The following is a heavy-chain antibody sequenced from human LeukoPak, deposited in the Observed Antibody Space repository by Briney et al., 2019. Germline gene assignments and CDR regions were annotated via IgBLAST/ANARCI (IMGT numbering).Heavy chain of an antibody. V-gene: IGHV3-23*01. CDR3: AIMHGYYDGSGYWVQ. CDR1: GFTFSSYA. J-gene: IGHJ4*02. D-gene: IGHD3-22*01. CDR2: ISPSADRT. Sequence: GGSLRLSCAASGFTFSSYAMSWVRQAPGKGLEWVSFISPSADRTSNADSVEGRFTISRNNPRNTLYLQMNSLRDEDTAVYYCAIMHGYYDGSGYWVQWGQGTLVTVSS.